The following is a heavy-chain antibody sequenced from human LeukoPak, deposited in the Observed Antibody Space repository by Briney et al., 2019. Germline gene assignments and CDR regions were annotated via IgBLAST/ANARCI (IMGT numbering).Heavy chain of an antibody. D-gene: IGHD3-10*01. V-gene: IGHV3-9*01. Sequence: PGGSLRLSCAASGFTFDDYAMHWVRQAPGKGLELVSGISWNSGSIGYADSVKGRFTISRDNAKNSLYLQMNSLRAEDTALYYCAKGYRGVITPFDYWGQGTLVTVSS. CDR3: AKGYRGVITPFDY. CDR2: ISWNSGSI. CDR1: GFTFDDYA. J-gene: IGHJ4*02.